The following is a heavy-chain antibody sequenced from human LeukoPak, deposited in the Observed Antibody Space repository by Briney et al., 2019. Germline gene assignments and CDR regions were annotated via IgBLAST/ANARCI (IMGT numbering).Heavy chain of an antibody. CDR2: IIPIFGSS. J-gene: IGHJ5*02. CDR1: GGTFNNYA. D-gene: IGHD5-24*01. V-gene: IGHV1-69*05. CDR3: ARDNSVRDEAWWFNP. Sequence: SVKVSCKASGGTFNNYAINWVRQAPGQGLEWMGGIIPIFGSSNYAQKFQGRVTLTRDMSTSTDYLELSSLRSEDTAVYYCARDNSVRDEAWWFNPWGQGTLVTVSS.